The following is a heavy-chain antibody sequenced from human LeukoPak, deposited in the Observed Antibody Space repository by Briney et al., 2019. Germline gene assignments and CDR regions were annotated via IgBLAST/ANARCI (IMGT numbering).Heavy chain of an antibody. CDR3: AKDRRWREMATPLDY. D-gene: IGHD5-24*01. CDR1: GFTFSSYG. J-gene: IGHJ4*02. CDR2: ISYDGSNK. Sequence: GRSLRLSCAASGFTFSSYGMHWVRQAPGKGLEWVAVISYDGSNKYYADSVKGRFTISRDNSKNTLYLQMNSLRAEDTAVYYCAKDRRWREMATPLDYWGQVTLVTVSS. V-gene: IGHV3-30*18.